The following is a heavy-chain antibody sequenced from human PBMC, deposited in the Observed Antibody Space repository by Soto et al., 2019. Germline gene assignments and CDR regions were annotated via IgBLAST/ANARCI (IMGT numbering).Heavy chain of an antibody. D-gene: IGHD3-10*01. CDR2: IIPILGIA. Sequence: QVQLVQSGAEVKKPGSSVKVSCKASGGTFSSYTISWVRQAPGQGLEWMGRIIPILGIANYAQKFQDRVTITADKSTSTAYMELSSLRSEDTAVYYCARGTYYYGSGSYSYALPFDYWGQGTLVTVSS. J-gene: IGHJ4*02. CDR3: ARGTYYYGSGSYSYALPFDY. V-gene: IGHV1-69*02. CDR1: GGTFSSYT.